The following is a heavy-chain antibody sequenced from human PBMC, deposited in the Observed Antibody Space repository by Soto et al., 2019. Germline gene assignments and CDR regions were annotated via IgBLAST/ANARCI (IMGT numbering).Heavy chain of an antibody. CDR3: ARVGGMGYSYGFSSFDP. CDR1: GYTFTSYG. CDR2: ISAYNGNT. D-gene: IGHD5-18*01. V-gene: IGHV1-18*01. Sequence: GASVKVSCKASGYTFTSYGISWVRQAPGQGLEWMGWISAYNGNTNYAQKLQGRVTMTTDTSTSTAYMELRSLRSDDTAVYYCARVGGMGYSYGFSSFDPWGQGTLVTVSS. J-gene: IGHJ5*02.